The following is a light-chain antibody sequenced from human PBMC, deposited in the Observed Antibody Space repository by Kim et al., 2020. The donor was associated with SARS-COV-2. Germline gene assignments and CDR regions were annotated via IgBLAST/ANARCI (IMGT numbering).Light chain of an antibody. CDR3: QAWDSTTVV. CDR2: QDA. Sequence: SYELTQPPSVSVSPGQTATITCSGDKLGDTYACWYQQKPGQSPVLVIYQDAKRPSGIPERFSGSNSGNTATLTISGTQAMDEAAYYCQAWDSTTVVFGGGTQLTVL. V-gene: IGLV3-1*01. J-gene: IGLJ3*02. CDR1: KLGDTY.